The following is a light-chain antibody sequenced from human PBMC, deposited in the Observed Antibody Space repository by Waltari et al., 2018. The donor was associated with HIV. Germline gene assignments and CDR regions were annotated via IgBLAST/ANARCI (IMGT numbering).Light chain of an antibody. J-gene: IGKJ1*01. Sequence: DIVMTQSPDSLTVSLGERATINCKSSQSLLYGSNNKNFLAWYQQKPGQPPKLLIYWASTRDSGVPDRFSGSGSGTGFTLTISNLQAEDVAIYYCHQYYTIPRTFGQGTRLEI. CDR1: QSLLYGSNNKNF. CDR2: WAS. V-gene: IGKV4-1*01. CDR3: HQYYTIPRT.